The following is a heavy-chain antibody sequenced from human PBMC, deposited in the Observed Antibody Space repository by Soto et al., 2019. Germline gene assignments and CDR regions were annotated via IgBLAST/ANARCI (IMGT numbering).Heavy chain of an antibody. CDR3: ARTPRGDCSGCSCYDGPNWFDP. CDR2: IIPILGIA. J-gene: IGHJ5*02. V-gene: IGHV1-69*02. D-gene: IGHD2-15*01. CDR1: GGTFSSYT. Sequence: QVQLVQSGAEVKKPGSSVKVSCKASGGTFSSYTISWVRQAPGQGLEWMGRIIPILGIANYAQKFQGRVTITADKSTSTAYMELSSLRSEDTAVYYCARTPRGDCSGCSCYDGPNWFDPWGQGTLVTVSS.